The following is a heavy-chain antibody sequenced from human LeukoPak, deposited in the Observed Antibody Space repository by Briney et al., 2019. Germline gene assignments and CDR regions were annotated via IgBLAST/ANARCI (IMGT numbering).Heavy chain of an antibody. CDR1: GGSISSSNW. CDR3: ARDLAAAPRAFDY. V-gene: IGHV4-4*02. J-gene: IGHJ4*02. D-gene: IGHD6-13*01. Sequence: PSGTLSLTCAVSGGSISSSNWWSWVRPPPGKGLEWIGEIYHSGSTNYNPSLKSQVTISVDKSKNQFSLKLSSVTAADTAVYYCARDLAAAPRAFDYWGQGTLVTVSS. CDR2: IYHSGST.